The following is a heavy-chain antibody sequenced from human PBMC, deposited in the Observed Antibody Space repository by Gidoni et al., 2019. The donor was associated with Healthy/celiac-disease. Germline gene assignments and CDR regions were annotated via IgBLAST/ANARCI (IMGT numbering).Heavy chain of an antibody. Sequence: QVQLQESGPGLVKPSGTLSLTCAVSGGSLSSSNWWSWVRQPPGKGLEWIGEIYHSGSTNYNPSLKSRVTISVDKSKNQFSLKLSSVTAADTAVYYCARKGYCSSTSCYAAYYYYMDVWGKGTTVTVSS. CDR3: ARKGYCSSTSCYAAYYYYMDV. CDR2: IYHSGST. J-gene: IGHJ6*03. D-gene: IGHD2-2*01. V-gene: IGHV4-4*02. CDR1: GGSLSSSNW.